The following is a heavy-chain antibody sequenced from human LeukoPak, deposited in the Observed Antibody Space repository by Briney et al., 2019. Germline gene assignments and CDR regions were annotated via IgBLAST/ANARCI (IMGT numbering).Heavy chain of an antibody. J-gene: IGHJ3*02. V-gene: IGHV4-39*01. CDR3: ARQPVGITGTPGAFDI. CDR1: GGSISSSSYY. D-gene: IGHD1-7*01. CDR2: IYYSGST. Sequence: SETLSLTCTVSGGSISSSSYYWGWIRQPPGRGLEWIGSIYYSGSTYYNPSLKSRVTISVDTSKNQFSLKLSSVTAADTAVYYCARQPVGITGTPGAFDIWGQGTMVTVSS.